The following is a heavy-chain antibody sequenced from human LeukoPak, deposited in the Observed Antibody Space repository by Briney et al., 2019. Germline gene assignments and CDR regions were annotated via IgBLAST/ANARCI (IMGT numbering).Heavy chain of an antibody. CDR2: IYHSGST. D-gene: IGHD3-16*01. CDR3: ARRRGDYVWGN. CDR1: GYSISSDYY. J-gene: IGHJ4*02. Sequence: SETLSLTCTVSGYSISSDYYWGWIRQPPGKGLEWIGSIYHSGSTYYNPSLKSRVTISVDTSKNQFSLKLSSVTAADTAVYYCARRRGDYVWGNWGQGTLVTVSS. V-gene: IGHV4-38-2*02.